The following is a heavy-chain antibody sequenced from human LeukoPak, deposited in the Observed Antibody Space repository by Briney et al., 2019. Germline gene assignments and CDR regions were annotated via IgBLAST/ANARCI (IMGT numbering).Heavy chain of an antibody. CDR3: AKYSGGWYDDY. J-gene: IGHJ4*02. CDR2: INGGGGST. Sequence: PGGSLRLSCAASGFTFSSYAMNWVRQTPGKGLEWVSTINGGGGSTYYADSVKGRFTIFRDNSKNTLYLQMNSLRVEDTAVYYCAKYSGGWYDDYWGQGTLVTVSS. CDR1: GFTFSSYA. V-gene: IGHV3-23*01. D-gene: IGHD6-19*01.